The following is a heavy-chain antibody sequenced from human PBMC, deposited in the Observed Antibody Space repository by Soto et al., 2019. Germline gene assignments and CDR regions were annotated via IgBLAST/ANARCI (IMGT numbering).Heavy chain of an antibody. Sequence: TLSLTCAVSGGSISSGGYYWSLIRQHPGKGLEWIGYIYYSGSTYYNPSLKSRVTISVDTSKNQFSLKLRSVTAADTAVYYCARDYYYYMDVWGKGTTVTVSS. J-gene: IGHJ6*03. CDR2: IYYSGST. V-gene: IGHV4-31*11. CDR3: ARDYYYYMDV. CDR1: GGSISSGGYY.